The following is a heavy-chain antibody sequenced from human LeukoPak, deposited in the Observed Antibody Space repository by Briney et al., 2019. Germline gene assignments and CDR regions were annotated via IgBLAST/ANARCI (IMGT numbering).Heavy chain of an antibody. Sequence: GGSLRLSCAASGFTLSLYWMHWVRQAPGKGLVWVSRINRDGSITDYADSVRGRFTISRDNAQNTLYLQMDSLRVGDTAVYYCTRAVGSSPYYWGQGTLVTVSS. CDR2: INRDGSIT. V-gene: IGHV3-74*01. CDR1: GFTLSLYW. D-gene: IGHD1-26*01. J-gene: IGHJ4*02. CDR3: TRAVGSSPYY.